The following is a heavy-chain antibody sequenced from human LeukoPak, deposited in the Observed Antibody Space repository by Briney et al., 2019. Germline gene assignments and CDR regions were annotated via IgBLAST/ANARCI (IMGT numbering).Heavy chain of an antibody. J-gene: IGHJ4*02. CDR2: INSDGSST. D-gene: IGHD3-22*01. CDR1: GFTFSSYW. CDR3: TRAATSSGYSFDY. V-gene: IGHV3-74*01. Sequence: GGSLRLSCAASGFTFSSYWMHWVRQAPGRGLVWVSRINSDGSSTSYADSVKGRLTISRDNAKNTLYLQMDSLRTEDTAVYYCTRAATSSGYSFDYWGRGTLVTVSS.